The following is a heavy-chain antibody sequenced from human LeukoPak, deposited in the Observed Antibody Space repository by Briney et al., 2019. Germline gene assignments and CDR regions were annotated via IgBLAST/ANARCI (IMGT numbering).Heavy chain of an antibody. D-gene: IGHD6-19*01. CDR3: ARDILAVAGDY. CDR1: GYTFTGYY. V-gene: IGHV1-2*06. CDR2: INPNSGGT. J-gene: IGHJ4*02. Sequence: GASVKVSCKASGYTFTGYYMHWVRHAPGQGLEWMGRINPNSGGTNYAQKFQGRVTMTRDTSIGTAYMELSRLRSDDTAVYYCARDILAVAGDYWGQGTLVTVSS.